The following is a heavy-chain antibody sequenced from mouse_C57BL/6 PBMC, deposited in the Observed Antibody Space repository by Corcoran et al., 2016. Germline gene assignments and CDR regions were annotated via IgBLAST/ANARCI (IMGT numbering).Heavy chain of an antibody. CDR1: GYTFTDYN. D-gene: IGHD2-3*01. V-gene: IGHV1-22*01. J-gene: IGHJ2*01. CDR2: INPNNGGT. Sequence: EVQLQQSGPELAKPGASVKMSCKASGYTFTDYNMHWVKQSHGKSLEWIGYINPNNGGTSYNQKFKGKATLTVNKSSSTAYMELRSLTSEDSAVYYCARSTDDGYLDYWGQGTTLIVSS. CDR3: ARSTDDGYLDY.